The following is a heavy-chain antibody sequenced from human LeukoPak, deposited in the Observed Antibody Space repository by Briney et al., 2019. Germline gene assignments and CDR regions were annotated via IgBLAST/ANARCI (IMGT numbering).Heavy chain of an antibody. V-gene: IGHV4-30-4*07. D-gene: IGHD3-10*01. Sequence: SETLSLTCAVSGGSITSSLYSWSWVSQPPGKGLEWIGYIYHTGSTTYNPSFKSRLTISLDTTTNQFSLNLNSVTAAETAMYCCVGDYGSGSYRFDFWGQGTLVTVSS. CDR3: VGDYGSGSYRFDF. CDR1: GGSITSSLYS. CDR2: IYHTGST. J-gene: IGHJ4*02.